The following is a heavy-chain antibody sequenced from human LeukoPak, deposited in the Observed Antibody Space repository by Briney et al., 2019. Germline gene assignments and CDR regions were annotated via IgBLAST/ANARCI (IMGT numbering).Heavy chain of an antibody. J-gene: IGHJ4*02. V-gene: IGHV3-30*18. Sequence: GGSLRLSCAASGFTFSSYGMHWVRQAPGKGLEWVAVISYDGSNKYYADSVKGRFTISRDNSKNTLYLQMNSLRAEDTAVYYCAKGFADYFDYWGQGTLVTVSP. CDR1: GFTFSSYG. CDR3: AKGFADYFDY. CDR2: ISYDGSNK. D-gene: IGHD2-21*01.